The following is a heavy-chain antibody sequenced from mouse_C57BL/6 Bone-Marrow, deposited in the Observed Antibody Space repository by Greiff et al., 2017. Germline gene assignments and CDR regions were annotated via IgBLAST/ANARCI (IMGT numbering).Heavy chain of an antibody. Sequence: VQLQQPGAELVKPGASVKLSCKASGYTFTSYWMHWVKQRPGQGLEWIGMIHPNSGSTNYNEKFKSKATLTVDKSSSTAYMQLSSLTSEDSAVYYCARGPYYYGPFDSWGQGTTLTVSS. J-gene: IGHJ2*01. CDR1: GYTFTSYW. V-gene: IGHV1-64*01. CDR3: ARGPYYYGPFDS. D-gene: IGHD1-1*01. CDR2: IHPNSGST.